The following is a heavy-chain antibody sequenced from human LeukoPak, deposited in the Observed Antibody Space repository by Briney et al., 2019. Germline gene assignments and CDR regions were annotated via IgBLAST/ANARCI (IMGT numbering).Heavy chain of an antibody. CDR3: AKCMYSGHRRNIFDY. D-gene: IGHD1-26*01. CDR2: ITGSDDNT. V-gene: IGHV3-23*01. J-gene: IGHJ4*02. CDR1: GFTFSSYA. Sequence: GGSLRLSCAGSGFTFSSYAVSWVRQAPGKGLEWVSVITGSDDNTYYADSVKGRFTISRDNSKNTLDLQMNSLRADDTAIYYCAKCMYSGHRRNIFDYWGQGTLVTVSS.